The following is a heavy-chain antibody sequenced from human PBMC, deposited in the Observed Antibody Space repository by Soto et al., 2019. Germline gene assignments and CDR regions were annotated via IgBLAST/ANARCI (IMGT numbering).Heavy chain of an antibody. CDR3: AKEDSSGYYNLDY. CDR1: GFTFSSYG. J-gene: IGHJ4*02. Sequence: QVQLVESGGGVVQPGRSLRLSCEASGFTFSSYGMPWVRQAPGKGLEWVAVISYDGSNKYYADSVKGRFTISRDNSKNTLYLQMNSLRAEDTAVYYCAKEDSSGYYNLDYWGQGTLVTVSS. D-gene: IGHD3-22*01. CDR2: ISYDGSNK. V-gene: IGHV3-30*18.